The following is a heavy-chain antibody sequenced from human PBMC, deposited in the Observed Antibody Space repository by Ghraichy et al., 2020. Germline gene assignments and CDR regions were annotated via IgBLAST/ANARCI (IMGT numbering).Heavy chain of an antibody. D-gene: IGHD3-22*01. Sequence: ASVKVSCKASGYTFTSYGISWVRQAPGQGLEWMGWISAYNGNTNYAQKLQGRVTMTTDTSTSTAYMELRSLRSDDTAVYYCARDLGWDDSSGFPPGSYWGQGTLVTVSS. CDR2: ISAYNGNT. J-gene: IGHJ4*02. V-gene: IGHV1-18*04. CDR1: GYTFTSYG. CDR3: ARDLGWDDSSGFPPGSY.